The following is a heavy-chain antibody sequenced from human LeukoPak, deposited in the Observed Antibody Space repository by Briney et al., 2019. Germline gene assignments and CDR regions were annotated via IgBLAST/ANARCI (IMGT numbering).Heavy chain of an antibody. CDR1: GFTFSSYS. Sequence: GGSLRLSCAASGFTFSSYSMNWVRQTPGKGQEWVSSITTGSSYIYYADSVKGRFTISRDNAKNSLYLQMNSLRAEDTAVYYCARGDNEAWGQGTLVTVSS. D-gene: IGHD5-24*01. CDR2: ITTGSSYI. CDR3: ARGDNEA. V-gene: IGHV3-21*01. J-gene: IGHJ5*02.